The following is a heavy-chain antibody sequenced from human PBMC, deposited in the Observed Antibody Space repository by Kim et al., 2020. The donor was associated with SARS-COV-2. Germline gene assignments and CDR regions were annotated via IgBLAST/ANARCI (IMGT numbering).Heavy chain of an antibody. J-gene: IGHJ4*02. Sequence: GGSLRLSCAASGFTFGTYAMSWVRQTPGKGLEWVSAISGGASSTYYADSVKGRFTISRDNSKNTLYLQMSSLRAEDTALFYCAKGRHGSGSYATFDFWGPGTLVTVSS. D-gene: IGHD3-10*01. CDR3: AKGRHGSGSYATFDF. V-gene: IGHV3-23*01. CDR1: GFTFGTYA. CDR2: ISGGASST.